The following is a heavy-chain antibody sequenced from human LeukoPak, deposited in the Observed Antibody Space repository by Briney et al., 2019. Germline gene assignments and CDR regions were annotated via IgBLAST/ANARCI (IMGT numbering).Heavy chain of an antibody. D-gene: IGHD1-26*01. J-gene: IGHJ4*02. CDR1: GFTFSSDA. Sequence: RSLSLSCAASGFTFSSDAMHWVRHGPRQGLEWVAVISYDGSKKYYADPVKGRFTISRANSKTTLSLHMNRLRAEDTPVYYCARDGGYADMYYFDYSGQGTLVTVSS. CDR2: ISYDGSKK. CDR3: ARDGGYADMYYFDY. V-gene: IGHV3-30*04.